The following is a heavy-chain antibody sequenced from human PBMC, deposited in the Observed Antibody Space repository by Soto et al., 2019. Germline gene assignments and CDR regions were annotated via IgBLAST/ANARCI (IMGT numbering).Heavy chain of an antibody. D-gene: IGHD6-19*01. CDR1: GFTFSSYS. V-gene: IGHV3-21*01. J-gene: IGHJ4*02. Sequence: GGSLRLSCAASGFTFSSYSMNWVRQAPGKGLEWVSSISSSSSYIYYADSVKGRFTISRDNAKNSPYLQMNSLRAEDTAVYYCARDGSGWPMFDYWGQGTLVTVSS. CDR3: ARDGSGWPMFDY. CDR2: ISSSSSYI.